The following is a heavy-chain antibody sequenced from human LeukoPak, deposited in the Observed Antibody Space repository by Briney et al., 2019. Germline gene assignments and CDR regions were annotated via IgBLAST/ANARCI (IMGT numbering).Heavy chain of an antibody. J-gene: IGHJ4*02. V-gene: IGHV3-74*01. CDR2: INNDGSST. CDR3: ATSRTFDY. Sequence: GGSLRLSCAASGFIFSSYWMHWVRQAPGKGLVWVSHINNDGSSTNYADSVKGRFTISRDNAKNTLYLQMNSLRAEGTAIYYCATSRTFDYWGQGTLVTVSS. D-gene: IGHD2-2*01. CDR1: GFIFSSYW.